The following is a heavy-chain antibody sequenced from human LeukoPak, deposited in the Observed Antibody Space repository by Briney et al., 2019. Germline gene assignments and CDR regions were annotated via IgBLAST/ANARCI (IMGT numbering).Heavy chain of an antibody. V-gene: IGHV4-61*02. J-gene: IGHJ4*02. CDR1: GASVNNDDYF. Sequence: PSQTLSLTCTVSGASVNNDDYFWSWIRQPAGKGLEWIGRVSISENINYNPSLRSRMSLSLDTSKNQFSLNLRSVTAADTAVYYCARHHSSNSWYSTWGQGTLVTVSS. CDR3: ARHHSSNSWYST. D-gene: IGHD6-13*01. CDR2: VSISENI.